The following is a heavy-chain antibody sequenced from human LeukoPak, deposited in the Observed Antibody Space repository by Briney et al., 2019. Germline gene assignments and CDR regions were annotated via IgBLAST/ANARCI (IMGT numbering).Heavy chain of an antibody. CDR2: ISSGSSYI. CDR3: ARDFRALTAGTGTFDY. CDR1: GFTFSSYS. V-gene: IGHV3-21*01. Sequence: PGGSLRLSCAASGFTFSSYSMNWVRQAPGKGLEWVSSISSGSSYIYYADSVKGRFTISRDNAKNSLYLQMNSLRAEDTAVYYCARDFRALTAGTGTFDYWGQGTLVTVSS. J-gene: IGHJ4*02. D-gene: IGHD1-7*01.